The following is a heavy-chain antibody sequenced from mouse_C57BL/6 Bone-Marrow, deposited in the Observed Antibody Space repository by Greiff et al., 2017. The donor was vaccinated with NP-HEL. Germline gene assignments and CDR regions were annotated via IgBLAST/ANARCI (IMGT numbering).Heavy chain of an antibody. D-gene: IGHD2-4*01. CDR2: INPYNGGT. CDR3: ARSEDYDAFDY. J-gene: IGHJ2*01. CDR1: GYTFTDYY. V-gene: IGHV1-19*01. Sequence: VQLQQSGPVLVKPGASVKMSCKASGYTFTDYYMNWVKQSHGKSLEWIGVINPYNGGTSYNQKFKGKATLTVDKSSSTAYMELNSLTSEDSAVYYCARSEDYDAFDYWGQGTTLTVSS.